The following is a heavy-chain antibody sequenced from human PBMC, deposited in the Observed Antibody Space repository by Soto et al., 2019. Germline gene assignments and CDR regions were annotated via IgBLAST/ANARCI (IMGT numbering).Heavy chain of an antibody. CDR1: GGSISNYY. V-gene: IGHV3-23*01. CDR3: AKGLLGYCSGVSCLGVFDY. D-gene: IGHD2-15*01. J-gene: IGHJ4*02. Sequence: PSETLSLTCTVSGGSISNYYWSWVRRAPGKGLEWVSAISGSGGRTYYADSVKGRFTISRDNSKNTLYLQMNSLRAEDTAVYYCAKGLLGYCSGVSCLGVFDYWGQGALVTV. CDR2: ISGSGGRT.